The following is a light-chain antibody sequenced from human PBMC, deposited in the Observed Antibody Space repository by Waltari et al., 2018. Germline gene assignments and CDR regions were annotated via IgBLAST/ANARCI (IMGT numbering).Light chain of an antibody. Sequence: DIVMTQSPLSLPVTPGEPASISCRSSQSLLHSNGYNYLDWYLQKPGQSPQLLIYLGSNRASGVPDRFSGSGSGPECTLTITSLQPDDFATYYCQNYNSDLGVTFGQGTRLEIK. CDR2: LGS. J-gene: IGKJ5*01. CDR3: QNYNSDLGVT. V-gene: IGKV2-28*01. CDR1: QSLLHSNGYNY.